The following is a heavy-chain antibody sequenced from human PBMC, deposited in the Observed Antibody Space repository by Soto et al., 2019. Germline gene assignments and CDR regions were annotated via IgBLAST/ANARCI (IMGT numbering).Heavy chain of an antibody. CDR2: IYYSGST. CDR3: ARDXEGYGDGGTYYYYGMDV. D-gene: IGHD4-17*01. Sequence: PSETLSLTCTVSGGSISSGGYYWSWIRQHPGKGLEWIGYIYYSGSTYYNPSLKSRVTISVDTSKNQFSLKLSSVTAADTAVYYCARDXEGYGDGGTYYYYGMDVWGQGTTVTVSS. CDR1: GGSISSGGYY. V-gene: IGHV4-31*03. J-gene: IGHJ6*02.